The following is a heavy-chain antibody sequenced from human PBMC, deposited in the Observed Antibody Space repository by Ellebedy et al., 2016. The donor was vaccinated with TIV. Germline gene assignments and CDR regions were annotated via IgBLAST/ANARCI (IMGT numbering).Heavy chain of an antibody. CDR1: GYTFTSYA. Sequence: AASVKVSCKASGYTFTSYAIHWVRQAPGQSLAWMGWINTGNGNPKYSQKFQGRVTITRDTSASTASLELSSLTSEDTAVYYCARQADYYSGSGTHWFDPWGQGTLVTVSS. V-gene: IGHV1-3*04. CDR2: INTGNGNP. D-gene: IGHD3-10*01. CDR3: ARQADYYSGSGTHWFDP. J-gene: IGHJ5*02.